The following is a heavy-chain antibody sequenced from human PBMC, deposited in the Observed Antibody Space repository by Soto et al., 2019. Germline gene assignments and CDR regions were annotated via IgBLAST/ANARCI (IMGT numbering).Heavy chain of an antibody. D-gene: IGHD4-17*01. J-gene: IGHJ6*02. Sequence: ESGGGVVQPGRSLRLSCAASGFTFSSYAMHWVRQAPGKGLEWVAVISYDGSNKYYADSVKGRFTISRDNSKNTLYLQMNSLSDEDTAVYYCAREGPQYGDYLDDRRDYYYYGMDVWGQGTTVTVSS. CDR2: ISYDGSNK. CDR1: GFTFSSYA. CDR3: AREGPQYGDYLDDRRDYYYYGMDV. V-gene: IGHV3-30-3*01.